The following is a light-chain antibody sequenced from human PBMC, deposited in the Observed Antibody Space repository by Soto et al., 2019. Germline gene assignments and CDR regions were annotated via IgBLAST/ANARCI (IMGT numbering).Light chain of an antibody. CDR1: QGISNY. V-gene: IGKV1-27*01. CDR2: AAS. CDR3: QKYNSAPLFT. Sequence: DIQMTQSPSSLSASVGDRVTITCRASQGISNYLAWYQQKPGKVPKLLIYAASTLQSGVPSRFSGSGSGTDFTLTISSLQPEDVTTYYCQKYNSAPLFTFGPGTKVDIK. J-gene: IGKJ3*01.